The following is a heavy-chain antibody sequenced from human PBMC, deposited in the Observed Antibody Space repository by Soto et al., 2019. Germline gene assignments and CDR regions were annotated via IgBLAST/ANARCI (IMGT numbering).Heavy chain of an antibody. CDR1: GYTFTSYD. Sequence: ASVKVSCKASGYTFTSYDINWVRQATGQGLEWMGWMNPNSGNRGYAQKFQGRVTMTRNTSISTAYMELSSLRSEDTAVYYCARVTTDYYDSSGYYDAFDIWDQGTMVSVSS. CDR2: MNPNSGNR. V-gene: IGHV1-8*01. J-gene: IGHJ3*02. CDR3: ARVTTDYYDSSGYYDAFDI. D-gene: IGHD3-22*01.